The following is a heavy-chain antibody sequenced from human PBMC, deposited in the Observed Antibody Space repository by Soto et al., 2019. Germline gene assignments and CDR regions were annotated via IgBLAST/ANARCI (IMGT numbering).Heavy chain of an antibody. CDR1: GFTFSSYA. D-gene: IGHD1-1*01. CDR2: ISGSGGST. J-gene: IGHJ4*02. V-gene: IGHV3-23*01. Sequence: EVHLLESGGGLVQPGGFLRLSCAASGFTFSSYAMSWVRQAPGKGLEWVSAISGSGGSTYYADSVKGRFTISRDNSKNTVYLQMNSLRAEDTALYYCARLVSNWYFDYWGQGTLVTVSS. CDR3: ARLVSNWYFDY.